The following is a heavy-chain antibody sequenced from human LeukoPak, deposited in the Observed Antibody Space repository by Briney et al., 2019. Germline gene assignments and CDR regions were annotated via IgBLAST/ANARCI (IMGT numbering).Heavy chain of an antibody. CDR1: GYTFIDYY. CDR3: AIGGSYYKDY. Sequence: ASVKVSCKTSGYTFIDYYMHWVQQAPGKGLEWMGRVDPENGKAIYAEKFQGRVTITADTSTDTAYMDLSSLRSEDTAVYYCAIGGSYYKDYWGQGTLVTVSS. J-gene: IGHJ4*02. D-gene: IGHD1-26*01. V-gene: IGHV1-69-2*01. CDR2: VDPENGKA.